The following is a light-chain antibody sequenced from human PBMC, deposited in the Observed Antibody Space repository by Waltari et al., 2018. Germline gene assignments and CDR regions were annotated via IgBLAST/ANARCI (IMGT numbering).Light chain of an antibody. V-gene: IGKV3-20*01. CDR2: GAS. CDR1: QSVSSSY. CDR3: QQYGSSPSWT. Sequence: DIVLTQSPGTLSLSPGERATLSCRPSQSVSSSYLAWYQQKPGQAPRLLIYGASSRATGIPDRFSGSGSGTDFTLTISRLEPEDFAVYYCQQYGSSPSWTFGQGTKVEIK. J-gene: IGKJ1*01.